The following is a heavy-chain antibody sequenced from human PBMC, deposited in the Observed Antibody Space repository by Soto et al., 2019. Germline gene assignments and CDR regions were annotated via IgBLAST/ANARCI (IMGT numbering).Heavy chain of an antibody. CDR2: IIPIFGTA. CDR1: GRTFSSYV. V-gene: IGHV1-69*13. CDR3: ARNYYYSSGYYFFFDY. J-gene: IGHJ4*02. D-gene: IGHD3-22*01. Sequence: GASVTVSCKASGRTFSSYVISWVRQAPGQGLEWMGGIIPIFGTANYAQKFQGRVTITADESTSTAYMELSSLRSDDTAVYYCARNYYYSSGYYFFFDYWGQGTLVTVSS.